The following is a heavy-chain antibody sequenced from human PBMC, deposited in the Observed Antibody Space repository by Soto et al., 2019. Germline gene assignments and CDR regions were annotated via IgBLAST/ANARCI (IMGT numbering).Heavy chain of an antibody. J-gene: IGHJ6*02. CDR1: VGTFSSYS. CDR3: TRGSGPDSYDRSGLRPNGTGLDN. D-gene: IGHD3-22*01. Sequence: QVQLVQAGAEVKQPGSSVKVSCRASVGTFSSYSFDWVRQAPGQGLAWMGGIVPLIDTANYAQKSQGRVTIIAYKSTTTAYMELISLRSNATSVYYCTRGSGPDSYDRSGLRPNGTGLDNWGQGTKV. V-gene: IGHV1-69*06. CDR2: IVPLIDTA.